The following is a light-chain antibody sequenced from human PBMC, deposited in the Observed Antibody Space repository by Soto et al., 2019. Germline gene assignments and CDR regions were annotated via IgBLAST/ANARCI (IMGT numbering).Light chain of an antibody. CDR1: QSVSSSY. V-gene: IGKV3-15*01. J-gene: IGKJ4*01. Sequence: EIILTQSPDTLSLSPGERVTLSCRASQSVSSSYLTWYQQKPGQAPRLLIYGASTRATGIPARFSGSGSGTEFTLTISSLQSEDFAVYYCQQYNNWPLTFGGGTKVDIK. CDR2: GAS. CDR3: QQYNNWPLT.